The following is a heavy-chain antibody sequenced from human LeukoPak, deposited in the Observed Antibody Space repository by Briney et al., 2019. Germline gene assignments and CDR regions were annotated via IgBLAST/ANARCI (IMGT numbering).Heavy chain of an antibody. D-gene: IGHD3-9*01. CDR3: AKADGLRYFDWLLRLFDY. CDR1: GFSINTYT. J-gene: IGHJ4*02. V-gene: IGHV3-23*01. CDR2: IRNSDGMT. Sequence: GRSLRLSCDASGFSINTYTMYWVRQAPGQGLEWVSGIRNSDGMTYYADSVRGRFTISTDNSKNTLYLQMNSLRAEDTAVYYCAKADGLRYFDWLLRLFDYWGQGTLVTVSS.